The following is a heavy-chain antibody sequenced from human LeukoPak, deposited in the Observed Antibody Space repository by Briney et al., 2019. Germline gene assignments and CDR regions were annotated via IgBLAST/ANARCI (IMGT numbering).Heavy chain of an antibody. J-gene: IGHJ3*02. V-gene: IGHV4-59*12. CDR2: IHYSGST. D-gene: IGHD4-17*01. Sequence: SETLSLTCTVSGGSISGYYWNWVRQPPGKGLEWIGLIHYSGSTTYNPSLKSRLTMSVDTSKNQFSLKLSSVTAADTAVYYCARDYGDYIGALDIWGLGTVVTVSS. CDR1: GGSISGYY. CDR3: ARDYGDYIGALDI.